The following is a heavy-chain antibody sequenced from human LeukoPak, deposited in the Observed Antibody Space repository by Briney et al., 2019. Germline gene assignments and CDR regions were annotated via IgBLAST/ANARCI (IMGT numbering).Heavy chain of an antibody. D-gene: IGHD6-13*01. Sequence: KASETLSLTCTISGGSISSYYWSWIRQHPGKGLEWIGYIYYSGSTYYNPSLKSRVTISVDTSKNQFSLKLSSVTAADTAVYYCARVVPAAGMDVWGQGTTVTVSS. CDR1: GGSISSYY. V-gene: IGHV4-59*06. CDR3: ARVVPAAGMDV. CDR2: IYYSGST. J-gene: IGHJ6*02.